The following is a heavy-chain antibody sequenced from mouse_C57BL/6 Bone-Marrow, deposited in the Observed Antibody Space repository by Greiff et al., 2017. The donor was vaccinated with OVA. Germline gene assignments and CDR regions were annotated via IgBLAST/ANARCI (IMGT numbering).Heavy chain of an antibody. CDR1: GYTFTSYW. CDR2: LYPGSGST. CDR3: ARDGPGWYVDV. Sequence: QVQLQQPGAELVKPGASVKMSCKASGYTFTSYWITWVKQRPGQGLEWIGDLYPGSGSTNYHEKFKSQATLTVDTSSSTAYMQLSSLTSEDAAVYDCARDGPGWYVDVWGTGTTVTVSS. J-gene: IGHJ1*03. D-gene: IGHD2-3*01. V-gene: IGHV1-55*01.